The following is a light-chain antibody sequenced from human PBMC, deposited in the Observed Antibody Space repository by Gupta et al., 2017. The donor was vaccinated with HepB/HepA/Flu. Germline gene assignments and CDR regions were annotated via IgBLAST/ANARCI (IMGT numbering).Light chain of an antibody. V-gene: IGKV2-28*01. Sequence: IVLPKPPLSLPVTPGKPASISCRSSQSLLHSNGYNYLEWYQQNPGQSPQLLIYLASNRASGVPERFSGSGSGTDFTPTISSLDAEDFGAYYCKQANSTAITFGRGTKVDIK. J-gene: IGKJ3*01. CDR2: LAS. CDR3: KQANSTAIT. CDR1: QSLLHSNGYNY.